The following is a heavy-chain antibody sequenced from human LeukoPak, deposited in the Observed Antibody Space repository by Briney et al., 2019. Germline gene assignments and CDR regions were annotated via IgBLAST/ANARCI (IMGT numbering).Heavy chain of an antibody. V-gene: IGHV4-34*01. CDR3: ARGSRVLRYFDWLSSGAFDI. CDR2: INHSGST. D-gene: IGHD3-9*01. CDR1: GGSFSGYY. J-gene: IGHJ3*02. Sequence: SETLSLTCAVYGGSFSGYYWSWLRQPPGKGLEWFGEINHSGSTNYNPSLKSRVTISVDTSKNQFSLKLSSVTAADTAVYYCARGSRVLRYFDWLSSGAFDIWGQGTMVTVSS.